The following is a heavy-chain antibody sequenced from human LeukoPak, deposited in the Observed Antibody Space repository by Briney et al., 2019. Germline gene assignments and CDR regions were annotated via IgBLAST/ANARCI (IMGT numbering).Heavy chain of an antibody. Sequence: GESLKISCKGSGYSFSTYWIGWVRQMPGQGLEWMGIIYPGDSDTTYSPSFQGQVTISVDKSISTAYLQWSSLKASDTAMYYCARHQRLREYSNGTHYCYYYMDVWGKGTTVTVSS. V-gene: IGHV5-51*01. CDR2: IYPGDSDT. CDR3: ARHQRLREYSNGTHYCYYYMDV. J-gene: IGHJ6*03. CDR1: GYSFSTYW. D-gene: IGHD5-18*01.